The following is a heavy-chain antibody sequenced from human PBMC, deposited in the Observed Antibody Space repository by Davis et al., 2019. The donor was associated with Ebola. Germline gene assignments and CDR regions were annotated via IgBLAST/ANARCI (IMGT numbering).Heavy chain of an antibody. D-gene: IGHD2-15*01. J-gene: IGHJ6*04. CDR2: INPSGGST. CDR3: AREVVVVVAATPTYYYYGMDV. V-gene: IGHV1-46*01. Sequence: ASVKVSCKASGYTFSDYDINWVRQAPGQGLEWMGIINPSGGSTSYAQKFQGRVTMTRDTSTSTVYMELSSLRSEDTAVYYCAREVVVVVAATPTYYYYGMDVWGKGTTVTVSS. CDR1: GYTFSDYD.